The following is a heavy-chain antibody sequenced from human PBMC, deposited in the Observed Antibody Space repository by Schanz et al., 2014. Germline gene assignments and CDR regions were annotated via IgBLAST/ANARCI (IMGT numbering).Heavy chain of an antibody. Sequence: EVQLVESGGGLVKPGGSLRLSCAASGFTFRGYAMSWVRQAPGKGLEWVSAISGSGGSTYYADSVRGRFTMSRDNSKNTLYLQMNSLRPEDTAIYYCAKNQYDDVDLSSFYFDFWGQGTLVSVSS. J-gene: IGHJ4*02. CDR2: ISGSGGST. CDR3: AKNQYDDVDLSSFYFDF. V-gene: IGHV3-23*04. D-gene: IGHD3-10*02. CDR1: GFTFRGYA.